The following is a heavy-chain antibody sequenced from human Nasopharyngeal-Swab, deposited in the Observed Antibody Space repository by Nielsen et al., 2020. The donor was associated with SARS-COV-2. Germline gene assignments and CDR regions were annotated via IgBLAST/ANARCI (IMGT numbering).Heavy chain of an antibody. CDR3: ARDGSGYYDSSGYYDY. J-gene: IGHJ4*02. Sequence: GGPLRPSCAPPGSTFSSCVMSWVPQAPGKGLEWVSDISASGDSTYYADSVKGRFTISRDNSKNTLYLQMKSLRAEDTAVYYCARDGSGYYDSSGYYDYWGQGTLVTVSS. CDR2: ISASGDST. D-gene: IGHD3-22*01. CDR1: GSTFSSCV. V-gene: IGHV3-23*01.